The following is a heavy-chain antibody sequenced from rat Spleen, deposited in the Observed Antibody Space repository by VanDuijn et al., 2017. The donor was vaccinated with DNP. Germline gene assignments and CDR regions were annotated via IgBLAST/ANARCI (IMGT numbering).Heavy chain of an antibody. CDR3: ARFGDY. V-gene: IGHV5-7*01. Sequence: EVQLVESGGGLVQPGRSLKLSCAASGFTFSDYNMAWVRQAPKKGLEWVATISYDGSSTYYRDSVKGRFTISRDNAKSTLYLQMDSLRSEDTATYYCARFGDYWGQGVMVTVSS. D-gene: IGHD4-3*01. CDR1: GFTFSDYN. CDR2: ISYDGSST. J-gene: IGHJ2*01.